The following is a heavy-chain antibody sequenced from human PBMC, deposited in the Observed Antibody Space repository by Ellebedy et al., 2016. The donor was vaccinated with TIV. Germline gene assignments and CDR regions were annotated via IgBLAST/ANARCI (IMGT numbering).Heavy chain of an antibody. CDR2: ISSSSYI. CDR1: GFTFSSYS. CDR3: ARDLGPWRDYYYYGMDV. V-gene: IGHV3-21*01. J-gene: IGHJ6*02. Sequence: GGSLRLSXAASGFTFSSYSMNWVRQAPGKGLEWVSSISSSSYIYYADSVKGRFTISRDNAKNSLYLQMNSQRAEDTAVYYCARDLGPWRDYYYYGMDVWGQGTTVTVSS. D-gene: IGHD3-16*01.